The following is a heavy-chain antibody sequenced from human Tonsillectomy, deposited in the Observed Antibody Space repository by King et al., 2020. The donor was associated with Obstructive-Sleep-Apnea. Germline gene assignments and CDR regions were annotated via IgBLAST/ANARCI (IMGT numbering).Heavy chain of an antibody. Sequence: QLVQSGSELKKPGASVKISCKTSGYTFSNYAMMWVRQAPGQGLEWMGWINTNTGNPTSAQGFTGRFVLSLDTSVRTAYLQINNLKAEDTAMYFFARELKPGGFDFWGQGTLVTVSS. J-gene: IGHJ4*02. CDR3: ARELKPGGFDF. CDR2: INTNTGNP. CDR1: GYTFSNYA. V-gene: IGHV7-4-1*02. D-gene: IGHD2-8*02.